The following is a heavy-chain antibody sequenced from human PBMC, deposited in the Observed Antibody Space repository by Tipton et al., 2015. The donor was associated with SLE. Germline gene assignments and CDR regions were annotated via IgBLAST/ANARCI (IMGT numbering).Heavy chain of an antibody. V-gene: IGHV4-31*03. CDR2: IYYSGST. J-gene: IGHJ3*02. D-gene: IGHD3-16*01. Sequence: TLSLTCTVSGGAVTTRGFYWSWIRQHPGKGLAWIGHIYYSGSTDYNPSLKSRVTISVDTSKNQFSLKLNSVTAADTALYYCARELGGGFDIWGQGTMITVSS. CDR1: GGAVTTRGFY. CDR3: ARELGGGFDI.